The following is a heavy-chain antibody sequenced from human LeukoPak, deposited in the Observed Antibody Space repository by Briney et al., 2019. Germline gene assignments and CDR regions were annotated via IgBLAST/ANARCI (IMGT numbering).Heavy chain of an antibody. V-gene: IGHV3-7*01. D-gene: IGHD3-10*01. CDR1: GFTFRSYW. CDR2: INQDGSEK. Sequence: SGGSLRLSCAASGFTFRSYWMNWARQAPGKGLEWVAIINQDGSEKYYVDSVKGRFTISRDNAKNSLYLQMNSPRVEDTAVYYCARAISMVWGLIYYGMDVWGQGTTVTVSS. CDR3: ARAISMVWGLIYYGMDV. J-gene: IGHJ6*02.